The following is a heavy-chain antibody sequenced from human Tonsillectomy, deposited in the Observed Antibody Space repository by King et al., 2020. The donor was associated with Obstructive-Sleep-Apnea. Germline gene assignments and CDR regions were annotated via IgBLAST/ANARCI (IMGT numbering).Heavy chain of an antibody. CDR2: SYYSGST. J-gene: IGHJ4*02. V-gene: IGHV4-39*07. Sequence: QLQESGPGLVKPSETLSLTCTVSGGSISSSSYYWGWIRQPPGKGLEWIGSSYYSGSTYYNPSLKSRVTISVDTSKNQFSLKLSSVTAADTAVYYCARLYSSGWAFDYWGQGTLVTVSS. D-gene: IGHD6-19*01. CDR1: GGSISSSSYY. CDR3: ARLYSSGWAFDY.